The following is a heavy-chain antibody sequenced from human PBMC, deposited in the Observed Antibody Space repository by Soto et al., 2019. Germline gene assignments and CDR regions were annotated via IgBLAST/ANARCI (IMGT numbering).Heavy chain of an antibody. CDR3: AKEWYGSGSYYMDSF. Sequence: LRLSCAASGFPFSSNAMHWVRQAPGKGLEWVAVISYDGSNKYYADSVKGRFTISRDNSKNTLYLQMNSLRAEDTAVYYCAKEWYGSGSYYMDSFWGQGTLVTVSS. J-gene: IGHJ4*02. CDR2: ISYDGSNK. D-gene: IGHD3-10*01. CDR1: GFPFSSNA. V-gene: IGHV3-30*18.